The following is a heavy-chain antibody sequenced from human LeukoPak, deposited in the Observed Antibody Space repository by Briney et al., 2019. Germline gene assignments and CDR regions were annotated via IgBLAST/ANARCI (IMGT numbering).Heavy chain of an antibody. D-gene: IGHD6-6*01. CDR3: AKDQVANRIAARPLDY. CDR2: IKSKTDGGTT. V-gene: IGHV3-15*01. Sequence: PGGSLRLSCAASGFTFSNAWMSWVRQAPGKGLEWVGRIKSKTDGGTTDYAAPVKGRFTISRDDSKNTLYLQMNSLRAEDTAVYYCAKDQVANRIAARPLDYWGQGTLVTVSS. J-gene: IGHJ4*02. CDR1: GFTFSNAW.